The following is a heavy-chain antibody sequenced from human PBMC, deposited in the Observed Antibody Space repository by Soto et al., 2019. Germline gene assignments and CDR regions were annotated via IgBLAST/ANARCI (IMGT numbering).Heavy chain of an antibody. CDR2: TIPIFATT. CDR3: ARTLFHFDISGHCPVDP. V-gene: IGHV1-69*01. CDR1: AGTFSSYG. D-gene: IGHD3-22*01. Sequence: HLVQSGPEVKKPGSSVKVSCKISAGTFSSYGINWVRQVPGQGLEWMGATIPIFATTNYAPKFQDRVTTTADESTGTSYLELRSLTSDDSAMYYCARTLFHFDISGHCPVDPWGQGTLVTVSA. J-gene: IGHJ5*02.